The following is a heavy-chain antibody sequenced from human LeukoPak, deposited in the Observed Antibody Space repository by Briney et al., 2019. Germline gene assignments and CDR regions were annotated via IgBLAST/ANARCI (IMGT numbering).Heavy chain of an antibody. D-gene: IGHD3-22*01. Sequence: SVKVSCKASGGTFSSYAISWVRQAPGQGLEWMGGIIPIFGTANYAQKFQGRVTITTDESTSTAYMELSSLRSEDTAVYYCARGRDRSGYYLYFDYWGQGTLVTVSS. V-gene: IGHV1-69*05. CDR2: IIPIFGTA. CDR3: ARGRDRSGYYLYFDY. CDR1: GGTFSSYA. J-gene: IGHJ4*02.